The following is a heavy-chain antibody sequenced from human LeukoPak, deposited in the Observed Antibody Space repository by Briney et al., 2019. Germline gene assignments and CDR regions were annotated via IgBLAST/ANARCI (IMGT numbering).Heavy chain of an antibody. CDR1: GGSISSYY. Sequence: SETLSLTCTVSGGSISSYYWSWIRQPPGRGLEWIGYIYYSGSTNYNPSLKSRVTISVDTSKNQFSLKLSSVTAADTAVYYCARKRTGLDYWGQGTLVTVSS. V-gene: IGHV4-59*01. CDR3: ARKRTGLDY. J-gene: IGHJ4*02. CDR2: IYYSGST. D-gene: IGHD3-10*01.